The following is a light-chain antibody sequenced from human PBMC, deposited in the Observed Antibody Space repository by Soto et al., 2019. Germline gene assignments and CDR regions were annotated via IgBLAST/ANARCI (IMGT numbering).Light chain of an antibody. Sequence: QSALTQPASVSGSPGQSITISCTGTSSDVGSYNLVSWYQQHPGKAPKLMIYEGSKRPSGVSNRFSGSKSGNTASLTISGVQAEDEADYYCCSYAGSSTPHVVFGGGTKVTVL. CDR3: CSYAGSSTPHVV. V-gene: IGLV2-23*01. CDR2: EGS. CDR1: SSDVGSYNL. J-gene: IGLJ2*01.